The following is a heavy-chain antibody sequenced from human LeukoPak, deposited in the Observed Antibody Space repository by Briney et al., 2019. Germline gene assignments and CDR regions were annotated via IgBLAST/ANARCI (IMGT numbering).Heavy chain of an antibody. D-gene: IGHD2-21*02. Sequence: PGGSLRLSCAASGFTFSSYWMSWVRQAPGKGLEWVANIKQDGSEKYYVDSVKGRFTISSDNAKNSLYLQMNSLRAEDTAVYYCARANCGGDCYLFDYWGQGTLVTVSS. V-gene: IGHV3-7*03. CDR2: IKQDGSEK. CDR3: ARANCGGDCYLFDY. CDR1: GFTFSSYW. J-gene: IGHJ4*02.